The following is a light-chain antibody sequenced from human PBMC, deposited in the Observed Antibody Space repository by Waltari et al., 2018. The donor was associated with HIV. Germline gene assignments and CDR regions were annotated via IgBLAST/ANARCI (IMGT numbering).Light chain of an antibody. CDR1: KNVKSDY. J-gene: IGKJ2*01. CDR2: GTS. V-gene: IGKV3-20*01. CDR3: QQFDDWEYT. Sequence: VLTQSPGSLSLSPGDSVSLSCRASKNVKSDYLAWYQQRRGQPPTLLVSGTSVRGPGVPDRFSGSGSGTVFTLTINRLEPEDFTTYLCQQFDDWEYTFGQGTHL.